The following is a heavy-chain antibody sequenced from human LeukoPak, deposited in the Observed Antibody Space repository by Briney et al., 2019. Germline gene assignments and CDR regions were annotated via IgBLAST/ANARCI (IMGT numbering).Heavy chain of an antibody. CDR3: ARAYGDLYFVY. V-gene: IGHV4-4*07. D-gene: IGHD4-17*01. J-gene: IGHJ4*02. Sequence: SETLSLTCTVSGGSIITYYWSWIRQPAGKGLEWIGRIYSSGGTNYHPSLESRVTMSVDTSKNQFSLNLTSVTAADTAVYYCARAYGDLYFVYWGQGILVTVCS. CDR1: GGSIITYY. CDR2: IYSSGGT.